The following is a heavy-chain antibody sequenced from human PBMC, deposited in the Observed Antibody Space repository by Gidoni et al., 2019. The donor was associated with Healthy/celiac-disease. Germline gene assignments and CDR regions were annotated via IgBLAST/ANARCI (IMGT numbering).Heavy chain of an antibody. V-gene: IGHV3-30-3*01. CDR1: GFTFSSYA. CDR3: ATQATRVPADFYYYYGMDV. Sequence: QVQLVESGGGVVQPGRSLRLSCAASGFTFSSYAMHWVRQAPGKGLEWVAVISYDGSNKYYADSVKGRFTISRDNSKNTLYLQMNSLRAEDTAVYYCATQATRVPADFYYYYGMDVWGQGTTVTVSS. D-gene: IGHD2-2*01. CDR2: ISYDGSNK. J-gene: IGHJ6*02.